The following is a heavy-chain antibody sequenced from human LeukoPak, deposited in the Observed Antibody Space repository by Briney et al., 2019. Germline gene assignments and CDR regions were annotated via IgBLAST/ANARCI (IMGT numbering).Heavy chain of an antibody. D-gene: IGHD3-22*01. J-gene: IGHJ4*02. CDR3: APGEYYYDSSGYQDY. CDR2: IRYDGSNK. CDR1: GFTFSGYG. V-gene: IGHV3-30*02. Sequence: PGGSLRLSCAASGFTFSGYGMHWVRQAPGKGLEWVAFIRYDGSNKYYADSVKGRFTISRDNSKNTLYLQMNSLRAEDTAVYYCAPGEYYYDSSGYQDYWGQGTLVTVSS.